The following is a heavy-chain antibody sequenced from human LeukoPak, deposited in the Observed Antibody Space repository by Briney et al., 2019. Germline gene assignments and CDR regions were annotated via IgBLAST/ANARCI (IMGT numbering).Heavy chain of an antibody. CDR2: ISAYNGDT. V-gene: IGHV1-18*01. J-gene: IGHJ3*02. D-gene: IGHD6-13*01. CDR1: GYIFTSYS. Sequence: GASVKVSFKASGYIFTSYSISWVRQAPGQGLEWMGWISAYNGDTNYVQKFQGRVTMTTDTSTSTAYMELKSLRSDDTAVYYCAREEGAPIAAANIWGLGTKVTVSS. CDR3: AREEGAPIAAANI.